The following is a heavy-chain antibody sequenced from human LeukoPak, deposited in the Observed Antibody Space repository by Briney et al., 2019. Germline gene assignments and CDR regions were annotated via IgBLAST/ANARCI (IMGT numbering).Heavy chain of an antibody. Sequence: ASVKVACKASGYTFTSYYMHWVRQAPGQGLEWMGIINPSGGSTSYAQKFQGRVTMTRDMSTSTDYMELSSLRSEDTAVYYCARDNSVEDTAWWFDPWGQGTLVTVSS. CDR3: ARDNSVEDTAWWFDP. CDR2: INPSGGST. V-gene: IGHV1-46*01. CDR1: GYTFTSYY. J-gene: IGHJ5*02. D-gene: IGHD4-23*01.